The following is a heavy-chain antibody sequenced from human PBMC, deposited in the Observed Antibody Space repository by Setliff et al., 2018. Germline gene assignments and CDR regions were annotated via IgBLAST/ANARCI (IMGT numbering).Heavy chain of an antibody. CDR1: GGAFSNYG. CDR3: AREGVDTRSSTDYRYYMDV. CDR2: TIPSFGST. D-gene: IGHD5-18*01. V-gene: IGHV1-69*05. Sequence: SAKVSCKASGGAFSNYGITWVRQAPGHGLEWMGGTIPSFGSTNYAQKFQGRVTIITDESTSTAYMELSSLRTEDSAVYYCAREGVDTRSSTDYRYYMDVWGKGTTVTVSS. J-gene: IGHJ6*03.